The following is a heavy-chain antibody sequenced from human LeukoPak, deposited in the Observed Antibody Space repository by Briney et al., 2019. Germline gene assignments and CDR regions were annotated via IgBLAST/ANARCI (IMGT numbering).Heavy chain of an antibody. V-gene: IGHV5-51*01. J-gene: IGHJ6*02. CDR3: ARNSAAGATYYYGMDV. CDR2: IYPGDSDT. D-gene: IGHD6-13*01. Sequence: GGSLQISCKGSGYRFTSYWIGWGRQMPGKGLEWMGIIYPGDSDTRYSPSFQGQVTISADKSISTAYLQWSSLKASDTAMYYCARNSAAGATYYYGMDVWGQGTTVTVSS. CDR1: GYRFTSYW.